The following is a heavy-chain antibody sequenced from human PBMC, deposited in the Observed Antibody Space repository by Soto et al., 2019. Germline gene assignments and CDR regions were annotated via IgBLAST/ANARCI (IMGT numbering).Heavy chain of an antibody. D-gene: IGHD3-10*01. CDR2: TYYRSMWQT. CDR1: GDSVSSNDAT. Sequence: QVQLQQSGPGLVKPSQTLSLTCAISGDSVSSNDATWDWIRQSPSRGLEWLGRTYYRSMWQTDYAISVKSRISINPDTSNNQISLQLNSVNPDDTDVYYCARIIGNSWLDSWGQGTLVTVYS. J-gene: IGHJ5*01. V-gene: IGHV6-1*01. CDR3: ARIIGNSWLDS.